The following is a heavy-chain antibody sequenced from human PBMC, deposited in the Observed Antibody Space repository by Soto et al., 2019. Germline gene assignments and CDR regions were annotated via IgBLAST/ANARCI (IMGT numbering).Heavy chain of an antibody. V-gene: IGHV1-3*01. J-gene: IGHJ5*02. CDR2: INAGNGDT. CDR3: ARDPYYDFWSGSNWFDP. CDR1: GYTFTNYA. Sequence: ASVKVSCKASGYTFTNYAMHWLRQAPGQGLEWMGWINAGNGDTKYSQNFQGRVTITRDTSASTAYMELSSLRSEDTAVYYCARDPYYDFWSGSNWFDPWGQGTLVTVSS. D-gene: IGHD3-3*01.